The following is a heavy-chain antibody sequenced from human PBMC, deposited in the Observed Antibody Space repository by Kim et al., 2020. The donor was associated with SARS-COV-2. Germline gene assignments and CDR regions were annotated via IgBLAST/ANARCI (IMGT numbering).Heavy chain of an antibody. CDR2: T. D-gene: IGHD6-6*01. Sequence: TNDNPSLKSRVTISVDTSKNQFSLKLSSVTAADTAVYYCARHVRSSLPDYWGQGTLVTVSS. V-gene: IGHV4-59*08. J-gene: IGHJ4*02. CDR3: ARHVRSSLPDY.